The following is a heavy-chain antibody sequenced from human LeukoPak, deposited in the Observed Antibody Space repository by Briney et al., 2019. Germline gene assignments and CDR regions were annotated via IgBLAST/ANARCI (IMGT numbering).Heavy chain of an antibody. CDR1: GYTFPDNY. D-gene: IGHD3-3*01. Sequence: ASVKVSCKASGYTFPDNYVHWVRQAPGQGLEWMGWISAYNGNTNYAQKLQGRVTMTTNTSTSTAYMELRSLRSDDTAVYYCARDITIFESGFDPWGQGTLVTVSS. J-gene: IGHJ5*02. CDR2: ISAYNGNT. CDR3: ARDITIFESGFDP. V-gene: IGHV1-18*04.